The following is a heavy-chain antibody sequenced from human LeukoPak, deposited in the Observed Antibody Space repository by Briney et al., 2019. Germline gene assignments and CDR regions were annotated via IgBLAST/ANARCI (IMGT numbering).Heavy chain of an antibody. CDR1: GFTFNNYN. D-gene: IGHD4/OR15-4a*01. J-gene: IGHJ4*02. CDR2: ITSSSTYI. V-gene: IGHV3-21*01. Sequence: PGGSLRLSCAASGFTFNNYNMNWVRQAPGKALEWVSSITSSSTYIFYADSVKGRFTISRDNAKNSLYLQMNSLGPEDTAVYYCARRAGAYSHPYDYWGQGTLVTVSS. CDR3: ARRAGAYSHPYDY.